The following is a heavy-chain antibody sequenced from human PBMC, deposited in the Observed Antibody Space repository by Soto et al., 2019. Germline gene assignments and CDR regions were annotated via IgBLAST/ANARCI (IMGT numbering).Heavy chain of an antibody. D-gene: IGHD6-6*01. V-gene: IGHV3-9*01. CDR3: AKESGRAARSAFDI. CDR1: GFTFDDYA. J-gene: IGHJ3*02. Sequence: VQLVESGGGLVQPGRSLRLSCAASGFTFDDYAMHWVRQAPGKGLEWVSGISWNSGSIGYADSVKGRFTISRDNAKNSLYLQMNSLRAEDTALYYCAKESGRAARSAFDIWGQGTMVTVSS. CDR2: ISWNSGSI.